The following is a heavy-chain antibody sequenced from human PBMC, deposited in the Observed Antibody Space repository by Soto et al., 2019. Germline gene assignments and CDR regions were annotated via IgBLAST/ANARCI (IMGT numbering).Heavy chain of an antibody. Sequence: QVELREAGPGLVKPSQTLSLTCTISGGSLTSGYYYWTGISQHPGQGLEGIGYIYYNGSTNYKPSLKSRVTISLDTSTNQFSITLRSVTAADTAVYYCAREWDVIMTFGGVAARGTFLDFWGQGILVTVSS. CDR1: GGSLTSGYYY. CDR2: IYYNGST. V-gene: IGHV4-31*03. CDR3: AREWDVIMTFGGVAARGTFLDF. D-gene: IGHD3-16*01. J-gene: IGHJ4*02.